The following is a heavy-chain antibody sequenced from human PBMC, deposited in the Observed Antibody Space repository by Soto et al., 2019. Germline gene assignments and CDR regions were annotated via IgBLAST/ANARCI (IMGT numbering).Heavy chain of an antibody. Sequence: QVQLQESGPGLVKPSQTLSLTCTVSGGSISSGGYYWSWIRQHPGKGLEWIGYIYYSGSTYYNPSLKSRVTISVDTSKNQFSLKLSSVTAADTAVYYCASRRPPTYYDSSGYYGYWGQGTLVTVSS. CDR1: GGSISSGGYY. CDR2: IYYSGST. CDR3: ASRRPPTYYDSSGYYGY. V-gene: IGHV4-31*03. D-gene: IGHD3-22*01. J-gene: IGHJ4*02.